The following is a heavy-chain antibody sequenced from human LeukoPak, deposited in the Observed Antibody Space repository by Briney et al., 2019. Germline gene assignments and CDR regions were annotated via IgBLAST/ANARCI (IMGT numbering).Heavy chain of an antibody. CDR3: AKAPGYYYYGMDV. CDR1: GFTFSSYA. V-gene: IGHV3-23*01. J-gene: IGHJ6*02. CDR2: ISGSGGST. Sequence: GGSLRLSCAASGFTFSSYAMSWVRQAPGKGLEWVSAISGSGGSTYYADSVKGRFTISRDNSKNTLYLQMNSLRAEDAAVYYCAKAPGYYYYGMDVWGQGTTVTVSS.